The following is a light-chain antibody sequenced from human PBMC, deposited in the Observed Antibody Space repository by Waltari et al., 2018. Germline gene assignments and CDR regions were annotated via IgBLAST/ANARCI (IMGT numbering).Light chain of an antibody. CDR2: DSS. V-gene: IGKV3-11*01. CDR1: QSVSTY. CDR3: QQRYKWPLT. J-gene: IGKJ4*01. Sequence: EIVLTPSPDTLSLSPGERATLSCRASQSVSTYLAWYQQRPGQAPRLLIYDSSNRATGIPARFSGSGSETDFTLTISSLEPEDFAVYYCQQRYKWPLTFGGGSKVEI.